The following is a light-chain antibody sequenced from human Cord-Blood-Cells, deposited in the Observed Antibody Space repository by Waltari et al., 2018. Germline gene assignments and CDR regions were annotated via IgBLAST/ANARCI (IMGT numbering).Light chain of an antibody. Sequence: QSVLTQPPSASGTPGQRVTTSCSGSSSNIGSNYVYWYQQLPGTAPKLLIYRNNLRPSGFPDRFSGSKSGTSASLAISGLRSEDEADYYCAAWDDSLSGWVFGGGTKLTVL. CDR3: AAWDDSLSGWV. CDR2: RNN. J-gene: IGLJ3*02. V-gene: IGLV1-47*01. CDR1: SSNIGSNY.